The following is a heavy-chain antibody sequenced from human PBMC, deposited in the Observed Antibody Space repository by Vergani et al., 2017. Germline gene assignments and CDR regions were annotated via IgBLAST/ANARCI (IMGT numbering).Heavy chain of an antibody. J-gene: IGHJ4*02. V-gene: IGHV3-23*01. Sequence: EVQLLESGGGLVQPGGSLRVSCAASGVTFSSDAMSWVRQAPGKGLEWFSAINRGSTTYYADPVKGRFTISRDNSKNTVFLQMNSLRAEDTAVYYCAKEGRSGITPFVADWGQGTLVTVSS. D-gene: IGHD1-14*01. CDR2: INRGSTT. CDR3: AKEGRSGITPFVAD. CDR1: GVTFSSDA.